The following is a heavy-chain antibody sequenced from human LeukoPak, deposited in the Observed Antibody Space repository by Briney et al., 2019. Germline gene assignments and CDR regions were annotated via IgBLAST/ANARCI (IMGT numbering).Heavy chain of an antibody. V-gene: IGHV3-33*01. CDR3: ARGSGYSYGFFDY. CDR1: GFTFSSYG. Sequence: GGSLRLSCAASGFTFSSYGMHWVRQAPGKGLEWVADIWYDGSNKYYADSVKDRFTSSRDNSKNTLYLQMNSRRAEDTAVYYCARGSGYSYGFFDYGGRGALVTVP. D-gene: IGHD5-18*01. CDR2: IWYDGSNK. J-gene: IGHJ4*02.